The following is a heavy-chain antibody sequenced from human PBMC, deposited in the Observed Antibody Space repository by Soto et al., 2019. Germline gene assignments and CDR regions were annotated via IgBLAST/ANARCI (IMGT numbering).Heavy chain of an antibody. J-gene: IGHJ4*02. Sequence: QVQLVESGGGVVQPGRSLRLSCAASGFTFSSYGMHWVRQAPGKGLEWVAVIWYDGSNKYYADSVKGRFTISRDNSKNPLYLQMNSLRAEDTAVYYCASGPYCSGGSCYDYWGQGTLVTVSS. CDR3: ASGPYCSGGSCYDY. CDR2: IWYDGSNK. V-gene: IGHV3-33*01. CDR1: GFTFSSYG. D-gene: IGHD2-15*01.